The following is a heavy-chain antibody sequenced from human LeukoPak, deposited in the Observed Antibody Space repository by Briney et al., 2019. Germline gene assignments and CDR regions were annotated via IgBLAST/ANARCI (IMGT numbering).Heavy chain of an antibody. CDR2: ISSSSSSYT. CDR1: GFTFSDYY. CDR3: ARETLGGSGYDMDV. Sequence: PGGSLRLSCATSGFTFSDYYMSWIRQAPGKGLEWVSYISSSSSSYTKYADSVKGRFTIARDNAKNSVYLQMNSLRAEDTAVFYCARETLGGSGYDMDVWGQGTTVTVSS. V-gene: IGHV3-11*06. J-gene: IGHJ6*02. D-gene: IGHD6-19*01.